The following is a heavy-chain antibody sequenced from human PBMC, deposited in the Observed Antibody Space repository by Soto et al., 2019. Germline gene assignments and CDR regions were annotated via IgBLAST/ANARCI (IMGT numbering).Heavy chain of an antibody. J-gene: IGHJ3*02. CDR3: ARVERGTATTGVDAFDI. CDR1: GGFVSSGTYY. V-gene: IGHV4-34*01. CDR2: MSHSGGT. Sequence: QVQLQQWGAGLLKPSETLSLTCAVHGGFVSSGTYYWSWIRQPPGKGLEWIGEMSHSGGTHFNPSLKSRVTISVDTSKNQFSLKMSSVTAADTALYYCARVERGTATTGVDAFDIWGPGTMVTVSS. D-gene: IGHD1-1*01.